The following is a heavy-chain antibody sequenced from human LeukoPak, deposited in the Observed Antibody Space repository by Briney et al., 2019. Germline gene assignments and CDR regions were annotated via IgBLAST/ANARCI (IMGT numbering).Heavy chain of an antibody. CDR1: GFAFTTYA. Sequence: GGSLRLSCAASGFAFTTYAMSWVRQAPAKGLEWVSGLTGSGLSTYYADSVKGLLTIARDNSKNTLYLQMHSLRADDTAVYYCAKDLLGATGYFDYWGQGTLVTVSS. CDR2: LTGSGLST. V-gene: IGHV3-23*01. J-gene: IGHJ4*02. CDR3: AKDLLGATGYFDY. D-gene: IGHD1-26*01.